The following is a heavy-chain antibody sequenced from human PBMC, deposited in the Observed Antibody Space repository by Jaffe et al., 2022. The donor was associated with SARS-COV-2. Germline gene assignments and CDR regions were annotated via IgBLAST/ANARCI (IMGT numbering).Heavy chain of an antibody. D-gene: IGHD3-16*01. V-gene: IGHV3-43*01. CDR1: GFTFDDYT. CDR3: AKDGVRWSDYYYGMDV. J-gene: IGHJ6*02. CDR2: ISWDGGST. Sequence: EVQLVESGGVVVQPGGSLRLSCAASGFTFDDYTMHWVRQAPGKGLEWVSLISWDGGSTYYADSVKGRFTISRDNSKNSLYLQMNSLRTEDTALYYCAKDGVRWSDYYYGMDVWGQGTTVTVSS.